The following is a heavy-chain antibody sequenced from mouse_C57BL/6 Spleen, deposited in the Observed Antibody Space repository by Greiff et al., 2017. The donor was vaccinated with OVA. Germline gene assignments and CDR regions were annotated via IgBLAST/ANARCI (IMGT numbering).Heavy chain of an antibody. J-gene: IGHJ1*03. CDR3: ARGYGNYTYFDV. CDR2: ISDGGSYT. V-gene: IGHV5-4*03. Sequence: EVNLVESGGGLVKPGGSLKLSCAASGFTFSSYAMSWVRQTPEKRLEWVATISDGGSYTYYPDNVKGRFTISRDNAKNNLYLQMSHLKSEDTAMYYCARGYGNYTYFDVWGTGTTVTVSS. D-gene: IGHD2-1*01. CDR1: GFTFSSYA.